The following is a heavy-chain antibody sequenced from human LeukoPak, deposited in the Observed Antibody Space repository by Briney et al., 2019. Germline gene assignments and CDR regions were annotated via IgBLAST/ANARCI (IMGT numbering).Heavy chain of an antibody. CDR3: ARLLAYWGDY. CDR1: GGSISSYY. Sequence: KPSETLSLTCTVSGGSISSYYWSWIRQPPGKGLEWIGYIYYSGHINYNPSLKSRVTISVDTSKNQFSLKLSSVTAADTAVYYCARLLAYWGDYWGQGTLVTVSS. J-gene: IGHJ4*02. CDR2: IYYSGHI. V-gene: IGHV4-59*12. D-gene: IGHD3-16*01.